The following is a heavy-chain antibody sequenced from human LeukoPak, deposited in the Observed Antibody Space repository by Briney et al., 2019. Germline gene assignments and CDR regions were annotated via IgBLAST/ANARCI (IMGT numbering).Heavy chain of an antibody. Sequence: PGGSLRLSCAASGFTFSSYSMNWVRQAPGKGLEWVSSISSSSSYIYYADSVKGRFTISRDNAKNSLYLQMNSLRAEDTAVYYCAKEFDSGGYYPIFDYWGQGTLVTVSS. CDR3: AKEFDSGGYYPIFDY. D-gene: IGHD3-22*01. CDR1: GFTFSSYS. CDR2: ISSSSSYI. V-gene: IGHV3-21*01. J-gene: IGHJ4*02.